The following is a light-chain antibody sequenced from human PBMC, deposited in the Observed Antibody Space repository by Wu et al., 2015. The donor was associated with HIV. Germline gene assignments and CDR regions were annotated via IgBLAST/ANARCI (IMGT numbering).Light chain of an antibody. CDR2: GTS. CDR1: QNVYKY. Sequence: EIVLTQSPGTLSLSPGERATLSCRASQNVYKYLAWYQQKPGQAPRLLIYGTSSRATGVPDRFSGSGSGTDFTLTINRLEPEDFAVYSCHQYGYTPITFGQGT. J-gene: IGKJ5*01. CDR3: HQYGYTPIT. V-gene: IGKV3-20*01.